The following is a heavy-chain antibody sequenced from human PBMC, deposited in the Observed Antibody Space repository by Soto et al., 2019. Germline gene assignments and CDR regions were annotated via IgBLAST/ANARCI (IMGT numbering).Heavy chain of an antibody. CDR1: GGTFSNFA. CDR2: IIPLFNVA. D-gene: IGHD3-16*01. J-gene: IGHJ3*01. Sequence: QVQLVQSGPEVKKPGSSVKVSCEASGGTFSNFAVNWVRQAPGQGLEWVGGIIPLFNVAKYAQKFEGRVTIVADDSTSTAYTDLSRLTSDEPAVDDCPASRMGVGLYDYKDIAVFDFCVQGT. CDR3: PASRMGVGLYDYKDIAVFDF. V-gene: IGHV1-69*01.